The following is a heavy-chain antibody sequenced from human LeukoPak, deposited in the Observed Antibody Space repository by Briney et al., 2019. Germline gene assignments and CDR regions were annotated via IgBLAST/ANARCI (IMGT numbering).Heavy chain of an antibody. J-gene: IGHJ4*02. CDR1: GGSFSGYY. Sequence: PSETLSLTCAVYGGSFSGYYWSWIRQPPGKGLEWIGEINHSGSTNYNPSLKSRVTISVDTSKNQFSLKLSSVTAADTAVYYCARGRPPFLYDSGGYYDYWGQGTLVTVSS. V-gene: IGHV4-34*01. CDR2: INHSGST. D-gene: IGHD3-22*01. CDR3: ARGRPPFLYDSGGYYDY.